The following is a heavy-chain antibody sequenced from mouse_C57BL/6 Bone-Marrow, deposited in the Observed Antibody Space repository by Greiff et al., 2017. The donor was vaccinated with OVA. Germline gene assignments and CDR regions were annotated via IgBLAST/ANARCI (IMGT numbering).Heavy chain of an antibody. CDR2: IYPGDGDT. J-gene: IGHJ1*03. CDR3: ARRGKTYGNYGWYFDV. D-gene: IGHD2-1*01. CDR1: GYAFSSSW. V-gene: IGHV1-82*01. Sequence: QVQLQQSGPELVKPGASVKISCKASGYAFSSSWMNWVKRRPGKGLEWIGRIYPGDGDTNYNGKFKGKATLTADKSSSTAYMQLSSLTSEDSAVYFCARRGKTYGNYGWYFDVWGTGTTVTVSS.